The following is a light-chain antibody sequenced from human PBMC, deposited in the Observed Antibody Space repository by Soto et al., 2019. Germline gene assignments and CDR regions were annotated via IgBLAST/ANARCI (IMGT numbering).Light chain of an antibody. Sequence: DIQMTQSPSTLSASVGDRGTIICRASQSISSWLAWYQQKPGKAPKLLIYDASSLESGVPSRFSGSGSGTEFTLTISSLQPDDFATYYCRQYNSWTFGQGTKVDI. J-gene: IGKJ1*01. V-gene: IGKV1-5*02. CDR3: RQYNSWT. CDR2: DAS. CDR1: QSISSW.